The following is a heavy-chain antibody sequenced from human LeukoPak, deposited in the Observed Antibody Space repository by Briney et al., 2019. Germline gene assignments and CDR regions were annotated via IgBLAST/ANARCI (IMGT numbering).Heavy chain of an antibody. Sequence: SWTLSLTRVVSGGSISSNTWWSWVRQPPNKGLEWIGEIYRSGSTNYNPSLKSRVSMSIDKSKNQFSLKLSSVTAADTAVYYCARTTEGGYTYGYFYYYYMDVWGKGTTVTISS. CDR1: GGSISSNTW. CDR2: IYRSGST. J-gene: IGHJ6*03. CDR3: ARTTEGGYTYGYFYYYYMDV. V-gene: IGHV4-4*02. D-gene: IGHD5-18*01.